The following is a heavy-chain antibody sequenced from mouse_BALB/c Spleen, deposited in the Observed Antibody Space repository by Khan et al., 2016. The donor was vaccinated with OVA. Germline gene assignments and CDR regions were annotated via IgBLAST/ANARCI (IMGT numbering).Heavy chain of an antibody. CDR3: AGRGYDYGRGALFAY. J-gene: IGHJ3*01. D-gene: IGHD2-4*01. Sequence: QVQLKESGPGLVQPSQSLPITCTVSGFSLNNYSVHWVRQSPGKGLEWLGVIWSAGSTDYNAAFISRMTISKDNSRNQIFFRMKRLQPNETAIYFCAGRGYDYGRGALFAYWGQATLVTVSA. CDR1: GFSLNNYS. CDR2: IWSAGST. V-gene: IGHV2-2*02.